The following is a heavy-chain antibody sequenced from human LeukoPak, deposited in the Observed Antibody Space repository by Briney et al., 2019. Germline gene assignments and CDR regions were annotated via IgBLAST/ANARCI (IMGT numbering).Heavy chain of an antibody. CDR2: INHSGGT. J-gene: IGHJ4*02. D-gene: IGHD2-2*01. CDR3: ARAVPAASPAGDFDY. CDR1: GGSFSGYY. V-gene: IGHV4-34*01. Sequence: SETLSLTCAVYGGSFSGYYWSWIRQPPGKGLEWIGEINHSGGTNYNPSLKSRVTISVDTSKNQFSLKLSSVTAADTAVYYCARAVPAASPAGDFDYWGQGTLVTVSS.